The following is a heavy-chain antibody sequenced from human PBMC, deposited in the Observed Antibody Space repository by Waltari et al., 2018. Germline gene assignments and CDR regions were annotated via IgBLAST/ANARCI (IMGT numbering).Heavy chain of an antibody. CDR1: GGSSISSTHF. CDR2: IYSSGNT. J-gene: IGHJ4*02. V-gene: IGHV4-39*01. D-gene: IGHD4-17*01. CDR3: ARKLRPPFSSFHS. Sequence: QLQLQESGPGLVKPSETLSLTCTVSGGSSISSTHFWVWIRQPPGKGLEWIGSIYSSGNTYYNPGLKSRVTVSLDAAKDRFSLKLSSVTAADTAVYYCARKLRPPFSSFHSWGLGTLVTVSS.